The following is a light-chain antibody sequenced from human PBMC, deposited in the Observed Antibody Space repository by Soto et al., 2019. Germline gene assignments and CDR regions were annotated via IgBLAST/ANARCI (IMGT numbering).Light chain of an antibody. Sequence: DFVMTQSPDSLAVSLGERATINCKSSQSLLYSSNNKNYLAWYQQKPGQPPELLLYWASTRQSGVPDRFSGSGSGTDFTLTISSLQAEDVAVYYSQQYYSTPYSFGQGTKLEIK. J-gene: IGKJ2*01. V-gene: IGKV4-1*01. CDR3: QQYYSTPYS. CDR2: WAS. CDR1: QSLLYSSNNKNY.